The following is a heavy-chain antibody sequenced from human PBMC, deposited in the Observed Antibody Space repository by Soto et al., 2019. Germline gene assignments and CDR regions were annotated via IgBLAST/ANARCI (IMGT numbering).Heavy chain of an antibody. Sequence: GESLKISCKGSGLSFTAYWIGWMRQMPGKGMEGMGFIYPGDSDSRYSPSFQGQVTISADKSISTAYLQWSSLKASDSAIYYCVRLPDCSNGVSYRFHYWGQGTTVTFSS. CDR2: IYPGDSDS. CDR3: VRLPDCSNGVSYRFHY. J-gene: IGHJ4*02. V-gene: IGHV5-51*01. D-gene: IGHD2-8*01. CDR1: GLSFTAYW.